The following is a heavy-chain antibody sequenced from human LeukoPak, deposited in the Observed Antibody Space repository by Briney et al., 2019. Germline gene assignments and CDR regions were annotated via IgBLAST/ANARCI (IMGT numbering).Heavy chain of an antibody. V-gene: IGHV3-33*01. CDR1: GFTFSNYG. Sequence: GGSLRLSCAASGFTFSNYGMHWVRQAPGKGLVWVAVIWYDGSNKHYADSVKGRFTISRDNSDNTLYLQINSLRAEDTAVYYCARGNGASTGVFDFWGQGTLVTVSS. CDR2: IWYDGSNK. J-gene: IGHJ4*02. CDR3: ARGNGASTGVFDF. D-gene: IGHD2-8*01.